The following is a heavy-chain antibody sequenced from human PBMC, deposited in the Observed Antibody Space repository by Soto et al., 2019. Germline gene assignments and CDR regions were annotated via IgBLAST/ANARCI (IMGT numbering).Heavy chain of an antibody. CDR2: FVPIDGST. Sequence: QVQLVQSGAEVKKPGSSVKVSCTTSGGTISSFGMNWGRQAPGQGLEWMGGFVPIDGSTKYAEKFQGRVTITTDASTRTVYMDLSSLRSEDTAVYYCARSFTKSRRGGVAFDYWGQGTLLTVSP. D-gene: IGHD3-3*01. CDR3: ARSFTKSRRGGVAFDY. CDR1: GGTISSFG. J-gene: IGHJ4*02. V-gene: IGHV1-69*01.